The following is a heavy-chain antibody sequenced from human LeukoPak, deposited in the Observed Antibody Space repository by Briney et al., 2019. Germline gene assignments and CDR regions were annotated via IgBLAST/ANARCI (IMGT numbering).Heavy chain of an antibody. CDR2: INPNSGGT. D-gene: IGHD6-13*01. CDR3: ARARIAAAGVTDNY. Sequence: RASVKVSCKASGYTFTGYYMHWVRQAPGQGLEWTGRINPNSGGTNYAQKFQGRVTMTRDTSISTAYMELSRLRSDDTAVYYCARARIAAAGVTDNYWGQGTLVTVSS. V-gene: IGHV1-2*06. CDR1: GYTFTGYY. J-gene: IGHJ4*02.